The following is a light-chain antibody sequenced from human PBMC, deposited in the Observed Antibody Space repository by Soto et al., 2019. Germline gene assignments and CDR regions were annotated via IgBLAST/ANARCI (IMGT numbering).Light chain of an antibody. V-gene: IGKV1-5*03. CDR2: KAS. Sequence: DIQMTQSPSTLSAAVGDRVTITCRASQNINRWLAWYQQKPGKAPKLLIYKASTLERWVPSRFRGSGSETEFTLTSSSLQPDDFATYYCHQYHSSSTFGGGTTVDIK. CDR1: QNINRW. CDR3: HQYHSSST. J-gene: IGKJ4*01.